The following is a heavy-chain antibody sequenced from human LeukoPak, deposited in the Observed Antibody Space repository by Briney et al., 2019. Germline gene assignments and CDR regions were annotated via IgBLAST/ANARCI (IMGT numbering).Heavy chain of an antibody. D-gene: IGHD1-26*01. Sequence: ASVKVSCKASGYTFTSYGISWVRQAPGQGLEWMGWISAYNGNTNYAQKLQGRVTMTTDTSTSTAYMELRSLRSDDTAVYYCARAPIVGATKDPYYYYMDVWGKGTTVTVSS. CDR2: ISAYNGNT. CDR1: GYTFTSYG. J-gene: IGHJ6*03. V-gene: IGHV1-18*01. CDR3: ARAPIVGATKDPYYYYMDV.